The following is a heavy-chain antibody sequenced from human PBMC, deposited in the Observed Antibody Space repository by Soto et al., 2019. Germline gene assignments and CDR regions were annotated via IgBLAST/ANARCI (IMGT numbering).Heavy chain of an antibody. CDR1: GYTFTGYF. J-gene: IGHJ4*02. Sequence: ASVKVSCKASGYTFTGYFMHWVRQAPGQGLEWMGWINPYSGGADYAQSFQGRVTMTRDTSISTVYMELSRLRFDDTAVYYCARGALMVRGVIDYWGQGTLVTVSS. V-gene: IGHV1-2*02. CDR3: ARGALMVRGVIDY. D-gene: IGHD3-10*01. CDR2: INPYSGGA.